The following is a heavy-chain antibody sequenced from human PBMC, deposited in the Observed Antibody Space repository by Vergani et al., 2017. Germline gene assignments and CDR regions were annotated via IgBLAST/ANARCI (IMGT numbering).Heavy chain of an antibody. D-gene: IGHD2-21*01. V-gene: IGHV3-30*03. J-gene: IGHJ4*02. Sequence: QVQLVESGGGVVQPGRSLRLSCAASGFTFSSYGMHWVRQAPGKGLEWVAVISYDGSNKYYADSVKGRFTISRDNSKNTLYMQMNSLRAEDTAVYYCARDLSAYCGGDCYYFDYWGQGTLVTVSS. CDR1: GFTFSSYG. CDR2: ISYDGSNK. CDR3: ARDLSAYCGGDCYYFDY.